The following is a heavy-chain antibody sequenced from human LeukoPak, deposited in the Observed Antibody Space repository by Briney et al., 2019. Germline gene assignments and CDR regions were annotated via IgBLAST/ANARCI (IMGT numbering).Heavy chain of an antibody. CDR2: ISSSGSTI. CDR1: GFTFSDYY. Sequence: GGSLRLSCAASGFTFSDYYMSWIRQAPGKGLEWVSYISSSGSTIYYADSVKGRFTISRDNAKNSLYLQMNSLRAEDTAVYYCAREAYYYDSSGYNYGGNFDYWGQGTLVTVSS. CDR3: AREAYYYDSSGYNYGGNFDY. D-gene: IGHD3-22*01. V-gene: IGHV3-11*01. J-gene: IGHJ4*02.